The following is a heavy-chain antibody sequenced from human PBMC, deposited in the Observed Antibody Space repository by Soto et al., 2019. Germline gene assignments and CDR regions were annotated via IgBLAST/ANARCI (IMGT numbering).Heavy chain of an antibody. CDR3: VGCYCSVGSCYACWHFDL. D-gene: IGHD2-15*01. CDR2: ISASTRNT. Sequence: QVQLVQSGGEVKKPGASVKVSCQASGYTFSDYAISWVRQAPGQGLEWMGWISASTRNTDQAQNFQGRVIMTLDTSTNTAYMELRSLRSVDTAVYYCVGCYCSVGSCYACWHFDLWGRGTLVTVSS. CDR1: GYTFSDYA. J-gene: IGHJ2*01. V-gene: IGHV1-18*01.